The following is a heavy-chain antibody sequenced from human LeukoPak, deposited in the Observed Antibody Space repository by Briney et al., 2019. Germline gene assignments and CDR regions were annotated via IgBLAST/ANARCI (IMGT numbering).Heavy chain of an antibody. Sequence: SETLSLTCTVSGGSISSYYWSWIRQPPGKGLEWIGYIYYSGSTNYNPSLKSRVTISVDTSKNQFSLKLSSVTAADTAVYYCTTTQLEWGSYSYDMDVWGQGTTVIVSS. CDR3: TTTQLEWGSYSYDMDV. J-gene: IGHJ6*02. CDR1: GGSISSYY. CDR2: IYYSGST. D-gene: IGHD3-16*01. V-gene: IGHV4-59*01.